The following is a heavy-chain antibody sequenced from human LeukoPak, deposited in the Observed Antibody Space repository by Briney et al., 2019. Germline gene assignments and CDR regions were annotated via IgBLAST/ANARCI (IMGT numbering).Heavy chain of an antibody. Sequence: ASVKLSCKASGYTFTSYRITWVRQAPGQRLEWMGWIRVYNGNTNYAQKLQGRVTMTTDTSTSTAYMELRSLRSDDTAVYYCARGVGADDYYYMDVCGKGTTVTVSS. V-gene: IGHV1-18*01. CDR2: IRVYNGNT. J-gene: IGHJ6*03. CDR3: ARGVGADDYYYMDV. CDR1: GYTFTSYR. D-gene: IGHD1-26*01.